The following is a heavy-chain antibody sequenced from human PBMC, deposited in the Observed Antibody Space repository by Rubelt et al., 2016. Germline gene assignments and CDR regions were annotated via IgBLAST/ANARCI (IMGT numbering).Heavy chain of an antibody. CDR3: ARIARSAESYDAFDI. D-gene: IGHD1-14*01. CDR2: IDWDDDK. J-gene: IGHJ3*02. CDR1: GFSLSTSGMC. V-gene: IGHV2-70*15. Sequence: QVTLRESGPALVKPTQTLTLTCTFSGFSLSTSGMCVSWIRQPPGKALEWLARIDWDDDKYYSTSLKTRLTISKDTSKNQVVLTMTNMDPVDTATYYCARIARSAESYDAFDIWGQGTMVTVSS.